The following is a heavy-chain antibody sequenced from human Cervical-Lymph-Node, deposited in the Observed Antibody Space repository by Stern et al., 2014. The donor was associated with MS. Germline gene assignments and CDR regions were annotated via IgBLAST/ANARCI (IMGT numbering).Heavy chain of an antibody. V-gene: IGHV3-11*01. J-gene: IGHJ3*02. CDR3: VRGGEPRRDGPSGHDYDAFDI. Sequence: VQLVESGGGLVKPGGSLRLSCAASGFTFSDYAMTWVRQAPGKGLEWVSDISSSGGSIKYGESVKGRFTVSRDNAKNSLSLQMSSLRDEDTAVYYCVRGGEPRRDGPSGHDYDAFDIWGQGTMVTVSS. CDR2: ISSSGGSI. D-gene: IGHD5-12*01. CDR1: GFTFSDYA.